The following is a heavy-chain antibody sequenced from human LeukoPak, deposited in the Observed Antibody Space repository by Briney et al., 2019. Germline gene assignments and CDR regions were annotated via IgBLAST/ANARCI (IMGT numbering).Heavy chain of an antibody. D-gene: IGHD5-12*01. Sequence: GGSLRLSCAASGFTFSSYAMSWVRQAPGKGLEWVSGISGSGDNTYYADSVKGRFTISRDNSKNTLYVQVNSLGTEDTAAYYCARVATGTYDYWGQGTLVTVSS. J-gene: IGHJ4*02. V-gene: IGHV3-23*01. CDR1: GFTFSSYA. CDR3: ARVATGTYDY. CDR2: ISGSGDNT.